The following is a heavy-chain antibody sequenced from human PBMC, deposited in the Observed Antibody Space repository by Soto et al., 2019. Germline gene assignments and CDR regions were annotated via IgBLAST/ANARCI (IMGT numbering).Heavy chain of an antibody. D-gene: IGHD2-21*02. CDR2: ISASGLST. CDR3: AKDGYPSFCKGDCYAIDY. V-gene: IGHV3-23*01. CDR1: GFTFHSAA. J-gene: IGHJ4*02. Sequence: EVQLLESGGGLVQPGESLRLSCAASGFTFHSAAMIWVRQAPGRGLEWVSAISASGLSTYFADSVNGRFTISRDNSKDMLFMQMNSLRAEDTAVYYGAKDGYPSFCKGDCYAIDYWGQGTLVTVSS.